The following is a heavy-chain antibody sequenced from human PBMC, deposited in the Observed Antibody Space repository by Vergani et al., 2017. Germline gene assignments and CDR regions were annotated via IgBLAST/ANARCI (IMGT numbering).Heavy chain of an antibody. V-gene: IGHV3-23*03. D-gene: IGHD3-10*01. CDR1: GFTFSSYA. CDR2: IYSGGSST. Sequence: EVQLLESGGGLVQPGGSLRLSCAASGFTFSSYAMSWVRQAPGKGLEWVSVIYSGGSSTYYADSVKGRFTISRDNSKNTLYLQMNSLRAEDTAVYYCATYEILWFWESAPSYYYYYMDVWGKGTTVTVSS. J-gene: IGHJ6*03. CDR3: ATYEILWFWESAPSYYYYYMDV.